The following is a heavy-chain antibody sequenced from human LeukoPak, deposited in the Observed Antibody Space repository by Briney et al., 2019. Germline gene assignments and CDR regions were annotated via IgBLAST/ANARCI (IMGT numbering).Heavy chain of an antibody. CDR2: INPNSGGT. V-gene: IGHV1-2*06. J-gene: IGHJ6*02. CDR3: ATTTVTTFQYYYYGMDV. CDR1: GYTFTGYY. Sequence: ASVKVSCKASGYTFTGYYMHWARQAPGQGLEWMGRINPNSGGTNYAQKFQGRVTMTRDTSISTAYMELSRLRSDDTAVYYCATTTVTTFQYYYYGMDVWGQGTTVTVSS. D-gene: IGHD4-11*01.